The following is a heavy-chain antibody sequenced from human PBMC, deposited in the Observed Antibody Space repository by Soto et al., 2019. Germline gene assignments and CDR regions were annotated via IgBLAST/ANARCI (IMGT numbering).Heavy chain of an antibody. CDR3: ARGEGGAAAGYFDY. CDR1: GFTFSSYW. CDR2: INSDGSST. D-gene: IGHD6-13*01. J-gene: IGHJ4*02. V-gene: IGHV3-74*01. Sequence: EVQLVESGGGLVQPGGSLRLSCAASGFTFSSYWMHWVRQAPGKGLVWVSRINSDGSSTSYADSVKGRFTISRDNAKNPLYLQMNSLRAEDTAVYYCARGEGGAAAGYFDYWGQGTLVTVSS.